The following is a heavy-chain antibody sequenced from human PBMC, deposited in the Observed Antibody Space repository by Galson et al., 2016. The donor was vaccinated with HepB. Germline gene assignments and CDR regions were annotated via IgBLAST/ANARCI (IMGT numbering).Heavy chain of an antibody. D-gene: IGHD6-19*01. Sequence: SLRLSCAASGFTFSRSWMTWVRQAPGKGLEWIGEIFHTGTTNHNPSLKSRVTISLDKSKNLFSLKLRSVTAADTAVYYCAGGTGWYAYWGQGALVTVSS. V-gene: IGHV4-4*02. CDR2: IFHTGTT. CDR1: GFTFSRSW. CDR3: AGGTGWYAY. J-gene: IGHJ4*02.